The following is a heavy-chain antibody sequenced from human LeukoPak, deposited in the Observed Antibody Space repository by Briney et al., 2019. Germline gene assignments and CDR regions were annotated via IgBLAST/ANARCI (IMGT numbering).Heavy chain of an antibody. CDR2: ISGSSTST. Sequence: GGSLRLSCAASGFTFSSYWMHWVRQAPGKGLEWVSGISGSSTSTWYADSVKGRFTISRDNSENTLYLQMNSLRAEDTAVYYCAKDRDSSSGSSYLDFWGQGTLVTVSS. D-gene: IGHD6-13*01. CDR1: GFTFSSYW. CDR3: AKDRDSSSGSSYLDF. V-gene: IGHV3-23*01. J-gene: IGHJ4*02.